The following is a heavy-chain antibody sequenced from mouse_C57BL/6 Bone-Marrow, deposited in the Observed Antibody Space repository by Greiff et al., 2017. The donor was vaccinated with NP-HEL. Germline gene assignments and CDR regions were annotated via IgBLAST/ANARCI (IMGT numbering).Heavy chain of an antibody. CDR2: ISSGGSYP. D-gene: IGHD1-1*01. V-gene: IGHV5-6*01. Sequence: VQLKESGGDLVKPGGSLKLSCAASGFTFSSYGMSWVRQTPDKRLEWVATISSGGSYPYYPDSVKGRFTISRDNAKNTLYLQMSSLKSEDTAMYYCARHGGYYGSSFDYWGQGTTLTVSS. J-gene: IGHJ2*01. CDR1: GFTFSSYG. CDR3: ARHGGYYGSSFDY.